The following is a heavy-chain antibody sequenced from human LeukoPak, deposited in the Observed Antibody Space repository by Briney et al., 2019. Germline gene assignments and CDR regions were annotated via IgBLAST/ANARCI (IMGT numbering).Heavy chain of an antibody. CDR2: IKEDGSEK. Sequence: PGGSLRLSCAASGFTLSAHWMSWVRQAPGKGLEWVANIKEDGSEKYYVDSVKGRFTISRDVAKNSLYLQMNSLRAEDTAVYYCAKDLPPAASNYYYYMDVWAKGPRSPSP. D-gene: IGHD2-2*01. CDR3: AKDLPPAASNYYYYMDV. J-gene: IGHJ6*03. V-gene: IGHV3-7*01. CDR1: GFTLSAHW.